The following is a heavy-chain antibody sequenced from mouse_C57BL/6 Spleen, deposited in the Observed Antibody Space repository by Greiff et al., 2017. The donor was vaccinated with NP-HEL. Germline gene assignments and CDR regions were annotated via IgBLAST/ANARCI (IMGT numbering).Heavy chain of an antibody. CDR2: ISYDGSN. CDR1: GYSITSGYY. J-gene: IGHJ4*01. Sequence: EVKLQQSGPGLVKPSQSLSLTCSVTGYSITSGYYWNWIRQFPGNKLEWMGYISYDGSNNYNPSLKNRISITRDKSKNQFFLKLNSVTTEDTATYYCARDGTYSGAMDYWGQGTSVTVSS. CDR3: ARDGTYSGAMDY. V-gene: IGHV3-6*01.